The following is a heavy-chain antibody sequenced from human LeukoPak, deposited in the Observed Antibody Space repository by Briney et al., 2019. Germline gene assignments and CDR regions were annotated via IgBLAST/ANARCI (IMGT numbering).Heavy chain of an antibody. J-gene: IGHJ4*02. Sequence: GGSLRLSCAASGITFTHYWMSWVRQAPGKGLEWVANIKQDGSETYYVGSVKGRFTISRDNAKNSLYLQMNSLRPEDSAVYFCARWSSTIEVSGYQYWGQGALVTVSS. V-gene: IGHV3-7*01. CDR2: IKQDGSET. CDR1: GITFTHYW. CDR3: ARWSSTIEVSGYQY. D-gene: IGHD3-9*01.